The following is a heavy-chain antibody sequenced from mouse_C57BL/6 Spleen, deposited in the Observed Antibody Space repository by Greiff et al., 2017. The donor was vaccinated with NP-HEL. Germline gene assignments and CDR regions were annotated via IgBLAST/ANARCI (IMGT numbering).Heavy chain of an antibody. V-gene: IGHV1-82*01. CDR1: GYAFSSSW. J-gene: IGHJ3*01. Sequence: QVQLQQSGPELVKPGASVKISCKASGYAFSSSWMNWVKQRPGKGLEWIGRIYPGDGDTNYNGKFKGKATLTADKSSSTAYMQLSSLTSEDSAVYFCARWDDYTWFGYWGQGTLVTVSA. D-gene: IGHD2-4*01. CDR2: IYPGDGDT. CDR3: ARWDDYTWFGY.